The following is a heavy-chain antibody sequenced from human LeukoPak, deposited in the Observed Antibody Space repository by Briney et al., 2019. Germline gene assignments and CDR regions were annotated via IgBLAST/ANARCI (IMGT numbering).Heavy chain of an antibody. CDR3: ASSSSSWYFWFDP. J-gene: IGHJ5*02. D-gene: IGHD6-13*01. V-gene: IGHV4-30-4*01. CDR1: GGSISSGDYY. CDR2: IYYSGST. Sequence: KTSQTLSLTCTVSGGSISSGDYYWSWIRQPPGKGLEWIGYIYYSGSTYYNPSLKSRVTISVDTSKNQLSLKLSSVTAADTAVYYCASSSSSWYFWFDPWGQGTLVTVSS.